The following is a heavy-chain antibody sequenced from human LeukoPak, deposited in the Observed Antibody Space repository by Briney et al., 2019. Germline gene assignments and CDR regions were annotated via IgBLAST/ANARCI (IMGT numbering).Heavy chain of an antibody. J-gene: IGHJ4*02. CDR3: GSVFDY. CDR2: ISSSGDTK. CDR1: GFTFLSDYY. Sequence: GGSLRLSCAASGFTFLSDYYMSWIRQAPGKGLEWVSYISSSGDTKHYADSVKGRFTISRDNAKKSLYLQMNSLRVEDTAVYYCGSVFDYWGQGTLVTVSS. V-gene: IGHV3-11*04.